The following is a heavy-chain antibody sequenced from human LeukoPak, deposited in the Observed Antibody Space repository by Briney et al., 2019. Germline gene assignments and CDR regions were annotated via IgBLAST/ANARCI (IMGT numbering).Heavy chain of an antibody. CDR3: ARGLYYYDSSGHDAFDI. J-gene: IGHJ3*02. D-gene: IGHD3-22*01. Sequence: GESLKISCTGSGYSFTSYWIGWVRQMPGKGLEWMGIIYPGDSDTRYSPSFQGQVTISADKSISTAYLQWSSLKASDTAMYYCARGLYYYDSSGHDAFDIWGQGTMVTVSS. CDR2: IYPGDSDT. V-gene: IGHV5-51*01. CDR1: GYSFTSYW.